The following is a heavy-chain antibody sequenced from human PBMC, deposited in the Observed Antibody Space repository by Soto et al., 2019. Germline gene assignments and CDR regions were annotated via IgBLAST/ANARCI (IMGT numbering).Heavy chain of an antibody. V-gene: IGHV3-7*01. CDR3: ARELTYYYGSGSDSFDI. CDR2: IKQDGSEK. CDR1: GFTFSSYW. J-gene: IGHJ3*02. Sequence: GGSLRLSCAASGFTFSSYWMSWVRQAPGKGLEWVANIKQDGSEKYYVDSVKGRFTISRDNAKNSLYLQMNSLRAEDTAVYYCARELTYYYGSGSDSFDIWGQGTRVTVSS. D-gene: IGHD3-10*01.